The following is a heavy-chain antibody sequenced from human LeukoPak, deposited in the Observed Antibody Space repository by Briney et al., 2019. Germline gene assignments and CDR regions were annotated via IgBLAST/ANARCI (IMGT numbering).Heavy chain of an antibody. CDR3: TILGAYCGGDCYSSFSDAFDI. Sequence: GGSLRLSCTASGFTFSGSAMHWVRQASGKGLEWVGRIRSKANSYATAYAASVKGRFTISRDDSKSTAYLQMNSLKTEDTALYYCTILGAYCGGDCYSSFSDAFDIWGQGTMVTVSS. CDR2: IRSKANSYAT. V-gene: IGHV3-73*01. D-gene: IGHD2-21*02. J-gene: IGHJ3*02. CDR1: GFTFSGSA.